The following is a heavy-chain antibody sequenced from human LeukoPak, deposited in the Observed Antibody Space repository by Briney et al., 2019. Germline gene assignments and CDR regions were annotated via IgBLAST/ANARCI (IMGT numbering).Heavy chain of an antibody. V-gene: IGHV1-3*01. Sequence: ASVKVSCKASGYTFTSYAMHWVRQAPGQRLEWMGWINAGNGNTKYSQKFQGRVTITRDTSASTAYMELSSLRSEDTAAYYCARGRGYSSSWLDYWGQGTLVTVSS. J-gene: IGHJ4*02. D-gene: IGHD6-13*01. CDR1: GYTFTSYA. CDR3: ARGRGYSSSWLDY. CDR2: INAGNGNT.